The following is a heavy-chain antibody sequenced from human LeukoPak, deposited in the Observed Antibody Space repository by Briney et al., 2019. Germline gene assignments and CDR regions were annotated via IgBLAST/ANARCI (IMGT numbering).Heavy chain of an antibody. CDR1: PYYFINFW. J-gene: IGHJ4*02. CDR3: ARPRGDGYNIAGFDY. Sequence: GESLKISCKDSPYYFINFWIGWVRQMPGKGLEWMGIIYPADSDTRYNPSFQGHVTISADRSASTAYLQWHSLKASDTAIYYCARPRGDGYNIAGFDYWGQGTLVTVSS. D-gene: IGHD5-24*01. V-gene: IGHV5-51*01. CDR2: IYPADSDT.